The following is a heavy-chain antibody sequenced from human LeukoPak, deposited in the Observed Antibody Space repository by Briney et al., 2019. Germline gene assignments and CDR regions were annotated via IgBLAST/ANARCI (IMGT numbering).Heavy chain of an antibody. CDR3: ARARHYYDSSGLLTDAFDI. CDR2: INHSGST. D-gene: IGHD3-22*01. V-gene: IGHV4-34*01. Sequence: WETLSLTCAVYGGSFSGYYWSWIRQPPGKGLEWIGEINHSGSTNYNPSLKSRVTISVDTSKNQFSLKLSSVTAADTAVYYCARARHYYDSSGLLTDAFDIWGQGTMVTVSS. CDR1: GGSFSGYY. J-gene: IGHJ3*02.